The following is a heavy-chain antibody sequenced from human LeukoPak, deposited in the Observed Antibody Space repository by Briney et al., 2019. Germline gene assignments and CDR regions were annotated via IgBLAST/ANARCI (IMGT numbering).Heavy chain of an antibody. Sequence: GGSLRLSCAASGFTFSSYSMNWVRQAPGKGLEWVSYISSSSSTIYYVDSVKGRFTISRDNAKNSLYLQMNSLRAEDTAVYYCAKDINSDYVRYFQQWGQGTLVTVSS. CDR3: AKDINSDYVRYFQQ. CDR1: GFTFSSYS. D-gene: IGHD4-11*01. V-gene: IGHV3-48*04. J-gene: IGHJ1*01. CDR2: ISSSSSTI.